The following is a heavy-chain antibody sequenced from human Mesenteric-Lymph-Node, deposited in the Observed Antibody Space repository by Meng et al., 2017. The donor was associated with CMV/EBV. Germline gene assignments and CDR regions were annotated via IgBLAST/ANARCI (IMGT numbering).Heavy chain of an antibody. Sequence: EVQLGESGGGLVKPGGSLRLSCAASGFTFSSYSMNWVRQAPGKGLEWVSSISIISSYIYYADSVKGRFTISRDNAKNSLYLQMTSLRAEDTAVYYCARGTPLLRWGQGTLVTVSS. CDR2: ISIISSYI. J-gene: IGHJ4*02. D-gene: IGHD3-22*01. V-gene: IGHV3-21*01. CDR1: GFTFSSYS. CDR3: ARGTPLLR.